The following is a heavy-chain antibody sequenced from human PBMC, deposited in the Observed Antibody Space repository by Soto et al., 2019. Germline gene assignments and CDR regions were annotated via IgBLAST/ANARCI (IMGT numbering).Heavy chain of an antibody. D-gene: IGHD6-19*01. CDR1: GFTFSSYA. V-gene: IGHV3-30-3*01. CDR3: ARGRRLVRFIDY. J-gene: IGHJ4*02. CDR2: ISYDGSNK. Sequence: QVQLVESGGGVVQPGRSLRLSCAASGFTFSSYAMHWVRQAPGKGLEWVAVISYDGSNKYYADSVKGRFTISRDNSKNTLYLQMNSLRAEDTAVYYCARGRRLVRFIDYWGQGTLVTVSS.